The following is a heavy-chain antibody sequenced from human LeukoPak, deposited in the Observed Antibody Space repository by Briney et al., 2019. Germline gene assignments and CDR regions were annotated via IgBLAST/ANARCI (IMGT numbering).Heavy chain of an antibody. J-gene: IGHJ4*02. CDR1: GFTLSTYA. CDR3: AKAPVTSCRGAYCYPFDS. Sequence: QPGGSLRLSCAASGFTLSTYAMSCVRQTPGKGLEWVAATSSSDAGTYHADSVRGRFTISRDNSKNTLYLQMNSLRAEDAAVYFCAKAPVTSCRGAYCYPFDSWGQGTLVTVSS. CDR2: TSSSDAGT. D-gene: IGHD2-21*01. V-gene: IGHV3-23*01.